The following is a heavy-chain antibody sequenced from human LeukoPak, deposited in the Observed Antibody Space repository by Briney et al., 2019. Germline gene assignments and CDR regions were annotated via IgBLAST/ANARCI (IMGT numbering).Heavy chain of an antibody. CDR3: AREGILTGYYNL. Sequence: ASVKVSCKASGGTFSSYAISWVRQAPGQGLEWMGRIIPILGIANYAQKFQGRVTITADKSTSTAYMELSSLRSEDTAVYYCAREGILTGYYNLWGQGTLVTVSS. V-gene: IGHV1-69*04. CDR1: GGTFSSYA. CDR2: IIPILGIA. J-gene: IGHJ4*02. D-gene: IGHD3-9*01.